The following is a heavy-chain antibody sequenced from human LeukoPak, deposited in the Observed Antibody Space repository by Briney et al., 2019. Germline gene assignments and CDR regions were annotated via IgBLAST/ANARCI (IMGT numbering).Heavy chain of an antibody. CDR1: GYTLTELS. V-gene: IGHV1-24*01. J-gene: IGHJ4*02. CDR2: FDPEDGET. D-gene: IGHD3-10*01. Sequence: ASVKVSCKVSGYTLTELSMHWVRQAPGKGLEWMGGFDPEDGETIYAQKFQGRVTMTEDTSTDTAYMELSSLRSEDTAVYYCATGWFGELSVDYWGQGTLVTVSS. CDR3: ATGWFGELSVDY.